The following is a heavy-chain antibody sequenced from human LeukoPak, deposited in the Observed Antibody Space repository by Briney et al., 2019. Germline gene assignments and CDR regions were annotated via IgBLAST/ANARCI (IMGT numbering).Heavy chain of an antibody. CDR1: GFTFSPYA. Sequence: PGGSLRLSCAASGFTFSPYALAWVRQAPGKGLEWVSSISGGGGTTYYADSVKGRFTISRDNFKNTLFLQMNSLRAEDTAVYFCAKYISGSNYSIDYWGQESLGTVSS. D-gene: IGHD3-10*01. CDR2: ISGGGGTT. V-gene: IGHV3-23*01. J-gene: IGHJ4*02. CDR3: AKYISGSNYSIDY.